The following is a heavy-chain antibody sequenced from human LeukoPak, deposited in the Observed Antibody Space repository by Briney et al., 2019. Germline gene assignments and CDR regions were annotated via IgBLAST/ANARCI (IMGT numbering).Heavy chain of an antibody. J-gene: IGHJ4*02. D-gene: IGHD3-9*01. CDR1: GFTFSSYW. CDR2: IKEDGSEK. Sequence: GGSLRLSCAASGFTFSSYWMSWVRQAPGKGLEWVANIKEDGSEKNYVDSVKDRFTISRDNAKNSLYLQMNSLRAEDTALYYCARDSADNLDWGQGTLVTVSS. V-gene: IGHV3-7*01. CDR3: ARDSADNLD.